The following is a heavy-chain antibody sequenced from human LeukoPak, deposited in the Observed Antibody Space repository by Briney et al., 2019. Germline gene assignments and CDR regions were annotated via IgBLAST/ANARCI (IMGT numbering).Heavy chain of an antibody. D-gene: IGHD3-3*01. Sequence: ASVKVSCKASGYTFTSYDLNWVRQAPGQGLEWMGWINTNTGNPTYAQGFTGRFVFSLDTSVSTAYLQISSLKAEGTAVYYCARDQSYDFWSGSYYYYGMDVWGQGTTVTVSS. J-gene: IGHJ6*02. CDR2: INTNTGNP. V-gene: IGHV7-4-1*02. CDR1: GYTFTSYD. CDR3: ARDQSYDFWSGSYYYYGMDV.